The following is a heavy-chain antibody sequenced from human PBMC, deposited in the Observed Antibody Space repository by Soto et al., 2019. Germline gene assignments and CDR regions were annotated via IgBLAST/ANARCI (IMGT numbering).Heavy chain of an antibody. V-gene: IGHV3-30*18. Sequence: QVQLVESGGGVVQPGRSLRLSCAASGFTFSSYCMHWVRQAPGKGLEWVAVISYDGSNKYYADSVKGRFTISRDNSKNTLYLQMNSLRPEDTAVYYCAKDRGQMYDYGYTEDYWGQGTLVTVSS. D-gene: IGHD3-10*01. CDR2: ISYDGSNK. J-gene: IGHJ4*02. CDR3: AKDRGQMYDYGYTEDY. CDR1: GFTFSSYC.